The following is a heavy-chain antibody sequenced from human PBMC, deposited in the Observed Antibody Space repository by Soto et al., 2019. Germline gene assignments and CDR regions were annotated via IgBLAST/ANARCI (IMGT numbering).Heavy chain of an antibody. Sequence: ASVKVSCKASGGTFISYTISWVRQAPGQGLEWMGRIVPILGIANYAQKFQGRVTITADKSTSTAYMELSSLRSEDTAVYYCARERDSPDAFDIWGQGTMVTVSS. CDR3: ARERDSPDAFDI. V-gene: IGHV1-69*04. J-gene: IGHJ3*02. D-gene: IGHD2-21*01. CDR1: GGTFISYT. CDR2: IVPILGIA.